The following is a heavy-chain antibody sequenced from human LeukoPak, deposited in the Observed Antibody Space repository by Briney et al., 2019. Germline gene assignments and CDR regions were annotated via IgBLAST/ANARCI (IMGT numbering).Heavy chain of an antibody. Sequence: VKVSCKASGGTFSSYAISWVRQAPGQGLEWMGGIIPIFGTANYAQKFQGRVTITTDESTGTAYMELSSLRAEDTAVYYCASRRDGYNYHYYYYYMDVWGKGTTVTVSS. J-gene: IGHJ6*03. CDR2: IIPIFGTA. CDR1: GGTFSSYA. CDR3: ASRRDGYNYHYYYYYMDV. D-gene: IGHD5-24*01. V-gene: IGHV1-69*13.